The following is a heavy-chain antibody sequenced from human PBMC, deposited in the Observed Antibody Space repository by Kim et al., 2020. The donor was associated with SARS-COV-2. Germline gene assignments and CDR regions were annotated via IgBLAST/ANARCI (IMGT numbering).Heavy chain of an antibody. J-gene: IGHJ4*02. D-gene: IGHD3-22*01. Sequence: GRFTISRDNYKNTLYLQMNSLRAEDTAVYYCAKDSRGTYYYDSSGYLGLDYWGQGTLVTVSS. CDR3: AKDSRGTYYYDSSGYLGLDY. V-gene: IGHV3-23*01.